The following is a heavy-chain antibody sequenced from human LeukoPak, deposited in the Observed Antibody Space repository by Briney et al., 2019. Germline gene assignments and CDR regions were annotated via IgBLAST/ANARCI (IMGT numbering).Heavy chain of an antibody. CDR1: GFTFSSYA. CDR3: ARDPMVRGADAFDI. Sequence: PGGSLRLSCAASGFTFSSYAMSWVRQAPGKGLEWVSAISGSGGSTYYADSVKGRFTISRDNAKNSLYLQMNSLRAEDTAVYYCARDPMVRGADAFDIWGQGTMVTVSS. CDR2: ISGSGGST. J-gene: IGHJ3*02. D-gene: IGHD3-10*01. V-gene: IGHV3-23*01.